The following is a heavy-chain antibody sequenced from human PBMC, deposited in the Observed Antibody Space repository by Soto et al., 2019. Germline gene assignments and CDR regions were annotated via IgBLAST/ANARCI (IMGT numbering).Heavy chain of an antibody. V-gene: IGHV3-30*03. Sequence: PGGSLRLSCAASGFTFSTYGMHWVRQAPGKGLEWVSVISYDGSTKYYKDSVKGRFTISRDNSKNTLYLQMNSLRTEDTAVYYCVFYLCSGWSVLLAFCGQGALVPGSS. CDR3: VFYLCSGWSVLLAF. CDR1: GFTFSTYG. D-gene: IGHD6-19*01. J-gene: IGHJ1*01. CDR2: ISYDGSTK.